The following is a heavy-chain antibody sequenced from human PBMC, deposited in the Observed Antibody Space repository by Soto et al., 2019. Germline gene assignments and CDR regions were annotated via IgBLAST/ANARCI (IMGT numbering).Heavy chain of an antibody. Sequence: QVQLVQSGAEVKKPGASVKVSCKASGYTFTSYDINWVRQATGQGLEWMGWMNPNSGNTGYAQKFQGRVTMTRNTSRSTAYMELSSLRSEDTAVYYCERSGSPTRKGWFDPWGQGTLVTVSS. CDR2: MNPNSGNT. V-gene: IGHV1-8*01. D-gene: IGHD4-17*01. J-gene: IGHJ5*02. CDR3: ERSGSPTRKGWFDP. CDR1: GYTFTSYD.